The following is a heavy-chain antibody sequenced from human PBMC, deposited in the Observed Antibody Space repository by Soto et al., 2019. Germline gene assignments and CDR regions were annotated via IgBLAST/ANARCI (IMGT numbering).Heavy chain of an antibody. J-gene: IGHJ4*02. CDR2: ISSSSTYI. Sequence: PGGSLRLSCAASGFTFSSYSMNWVRQAPGKGLEWVSSISSSSTYIYYADSVKGRFTISRDNAKNSLYLQMNSLRAEDTAVYYCATAVAITLFRYWGQGTLVTVSS. V-gene: IGHV3-21*01. D-gene: IGHD3-22*01. CDR3: ATAVAITLFRY. CDR1: GFTFSSYS.